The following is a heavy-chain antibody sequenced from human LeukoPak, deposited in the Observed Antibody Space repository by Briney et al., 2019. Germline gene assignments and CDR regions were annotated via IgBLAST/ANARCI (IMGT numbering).Heavy chain of an antibody. J-gene: IGHJ3*02. V-gene: IGHV1-69*04. CDR2: IIPILGIA. Sequence: EASVKVSCKASGGTFSSYAISWVRQAPGQGLEWMGRIIPILGIANYAQKFQGRVTITADKSTSTAYMELSSLRSEDTAVYYCARMGRYKKTYYYDSSGYTDAFDIWGQGTMVTVSS. CDR3: ARMGRYKKTYYYDSSGYTDAFDI. D-gene: IGHD3-22*01. CDR1: GGTFSSYA.